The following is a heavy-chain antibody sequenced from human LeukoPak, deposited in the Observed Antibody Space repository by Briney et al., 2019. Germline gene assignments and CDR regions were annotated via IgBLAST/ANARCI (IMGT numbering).Heavy chain of an antibody. V-gene: IGHV3-30-3*01. J-gene: IGHJ6*02. CDR3: ARGGDFWSGYKTHEYGLDV. CDR1: GFTFSSYA. D-gene: IGHD3-3*01. Sequence: GRPLRLSCAASGFTFSSYAMHWVRQAPGKGLEWVAVISYDGSKKYHADSVKGRFTISRDNSNKMQYLEMDSLRADDTAVYYCARGGDFWSGYKTHEYGLDVWGQGTAVTVSS. CDR2: ISYDGSKK.